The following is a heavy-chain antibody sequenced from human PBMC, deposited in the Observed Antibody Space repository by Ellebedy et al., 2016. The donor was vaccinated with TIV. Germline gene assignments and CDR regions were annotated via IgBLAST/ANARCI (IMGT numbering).Heavy chain of an antibody. CDR3: ARDRRDYYGSGSSY. V-gene: IGHV1-18*01. J-gene: IGHJ4*02. Sequence: ASVKVSCKASGYTFTSYGISWVRQAPGQGLEWMGWISAYNGNTNYAQKLQGRVTMTTDTSTSTAYMELRSLRSDDTAVYYCARDRRDYYGSGSSYWGQGTLVTVSS. CDR1: GYTFTSYG. CDR2: ISAYNGNT. D-gene: IGHD3-10*01.